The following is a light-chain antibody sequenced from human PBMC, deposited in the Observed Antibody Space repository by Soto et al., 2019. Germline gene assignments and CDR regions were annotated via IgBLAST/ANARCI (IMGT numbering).Light chain of an antibody. CDR1: QSVSSH. J-gene: IGKJ5*01. Sequence: ILLTHSPATLSLSPGERSTVSFRASQSVSSHLAWYQQKRGQAPRLLIYDASSRASGIPARFSGSGSGTDFTLTISSLEPEDFAVYYCQQGGNWPLTFGQGTRLEIK. V-gene: IGKV3-11*01. CDR2: DAS. CDR3: QQGGNWPLT.